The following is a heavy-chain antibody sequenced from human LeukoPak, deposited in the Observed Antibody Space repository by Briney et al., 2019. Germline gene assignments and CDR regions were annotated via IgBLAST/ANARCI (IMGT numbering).Heavy chain of an antibody. CDR3: AKDPGYSSGWYHAGAFDI. V-gene: IGHV3-30*18. D-gene: IGHD6-19*01. Sequence: GALRLSCAASGFTFSNYAVHWVRQAPSKGLEWVAVISYDGNKKYYTDSVKSRFTISRDNSKNTLYLQMNSLRAEDTAVYYCAKDPGYSSGWYHAGAFDIWGQGTMVTVSS. CDR1: GFTFSNYA. CDR2: ISYDGNKK. J-gene: IGHJ3*02.